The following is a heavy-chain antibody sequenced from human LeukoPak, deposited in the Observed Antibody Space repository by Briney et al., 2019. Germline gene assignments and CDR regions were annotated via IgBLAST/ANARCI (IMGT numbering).Heavy chain of an antibody. CDR2: INHSGST. CDR1: GGSFSGYY. J-gene: IGHJ4*02. D-gene: IGHD6-19*01. V-gene: IGHV4-34*01. CDR3: ARSSGWHIES. Sequence: SETLSLTCAVYGGSFSGYYWSWIRQPPGKGLEWIGEINHSGSTNYNPSLKSRVTISVDTSKNQVSLKLSSVTAADTAVYYCARSSGWHIESWGQGTQVTVSS.